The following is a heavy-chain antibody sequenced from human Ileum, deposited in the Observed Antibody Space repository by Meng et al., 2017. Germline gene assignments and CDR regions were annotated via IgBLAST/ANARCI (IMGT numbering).Heavy chain of an antibody. V-gene: IGHV4-59*08. D-gene: IGHD2-21*02. Sequence: QVLLQESGPGLVKPSETLSLTCSVSGDSLIAYNWNWIRLAPGKGLEWLGYVYDGEAPNYNPSLQSRLTISMDKSANQFSLRLNSVTAADTAVYYCARQTATYPSNWFDPWGQGILVTVSS. CDR3: ARQTATYPSNWFDP. J-gene: IGHJ5*02. CDR2: VYDGEAP. CDR1: GDSLIAYN.